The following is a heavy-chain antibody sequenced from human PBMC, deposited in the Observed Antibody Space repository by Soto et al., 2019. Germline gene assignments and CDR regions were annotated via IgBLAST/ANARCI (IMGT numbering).Heavy chain of an antibody. CDR3: ARDLEEVEYYDSSGYYSPLNY. CDR2: ISYDGSNK. J-gene: IGHJ4*02. Sequence: ESGGGVVQPGRSLRLSCAASGFTFSSYAMHWVRQAPGKGLEWVAVISYDGSNKYYADSVKGRFTISRDNSKNTLYLQMNSLRAEDTAVYYCARDLEEVEYYDSSGYYSPLNYWGQGTLVTVSS. V-gene: IGHV3-30-3*01. D-gene: IGHD3-22*01. CDR1: GFTFSSYA.